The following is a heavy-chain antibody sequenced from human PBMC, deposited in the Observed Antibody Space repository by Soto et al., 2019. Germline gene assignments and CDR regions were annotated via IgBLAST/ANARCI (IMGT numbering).Heavy chain of an antibody. D-gene: IGHD2-2*01. Sequence: PGGSLRLSCVASGFTVSSFYMTWVRQAPGKGLEWVSAISGSGGSTYYADSVKGRFTISRDNSKNTLYLQMNSLRAEDTAVYYCAKDDGSLSKGGYCSSTSCPRDDWFDPWGQGTLVTVSS. V-gene: IGHV3-23*01. CDR1: GFTVSSFY. CDR2: ISGSGGST. CDR3: AKDDGSLSKGGYCSSTSCPRDDWFDP. J-gene: IGHJ5*02.